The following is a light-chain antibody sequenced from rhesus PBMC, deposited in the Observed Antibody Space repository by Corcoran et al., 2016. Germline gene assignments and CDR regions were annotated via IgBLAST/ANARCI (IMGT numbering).Light chain of an antibody. CDR2: PAT. CDR1: QGISSG. CDR3: QQGYNTPWT. J-gene: IGKJ1*01. V-gene: IGKV1-18*01. Sequence: DIQMTQSPSSLSASVGDRVTNTCRASQGISSGLAWYQQKPGKAPKLLIYPATRLQSGGPSRFSGGGSGTYYTLTISSLQPEDFATYYCQQGYNTPWTFGQGTKVEIK.